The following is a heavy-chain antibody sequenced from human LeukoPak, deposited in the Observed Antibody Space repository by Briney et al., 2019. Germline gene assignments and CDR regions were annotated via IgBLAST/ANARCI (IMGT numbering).Heavy chain of an antibody. Sequence: SETLSLTCAVSGGSISSGGYSWSWIRQPPGKGLEWIGYIYHSGSTYHNPSLKSRVTISVDRSKNQFSLKLSSVTAADTAVYYCAREITMVRGVRGVNWFDPWGQGTLVTVSS. D-gene: IGHD3-10*01. J-gene: IGHJ5*02. CDR1: GGSISSGGYS. CDR3: AREITMVRGVRGVNWFDP. V-gene: IGHV4-30-2*01. CDR2: IYHSGST.